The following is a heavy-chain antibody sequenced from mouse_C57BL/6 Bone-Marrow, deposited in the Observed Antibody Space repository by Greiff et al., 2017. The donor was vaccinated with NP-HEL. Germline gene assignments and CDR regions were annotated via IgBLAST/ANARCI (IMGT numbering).Heavy chain of an antibody. V-gene: IGHV1-82*01. Sequence: QVQLQQSGPELVKPGASVKISCKASGYAFSSSWMNWVKQRPGKGLEWIGRIYPGDGDTNYNEKFKGKATLTADKSSSTAYIELRSLTSEDSAVYFCARGLADYYGSSYWYFDVWGTGTTVTVSS. CDR3: ARGLADYYGSSYWYFDV. J-gene: IGHJ1*03. CDR2: IYPGDGDT. CDR1: GYAFSSSW. D-gene: IGHD1-1*01.